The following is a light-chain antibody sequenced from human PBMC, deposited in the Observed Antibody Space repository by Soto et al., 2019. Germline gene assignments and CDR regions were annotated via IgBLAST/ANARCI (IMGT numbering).Light chain of an antibody. J-gene: IGKJ4*01. CDR3: QQYDNWPLT. CDR1: QSVSSSY. Sequence: DIVLTHSPDSVTVSLGERATLSCRASQSVSSSYLAWYQQKPGQAPRLLIFGASTRATGIPARFSGSGSGTDFTLTISSLQSEDFGVYFCQQYDNWPLTFGGGTKAAIK. CDR2: GAS. V-gene: IGKV3D-15*01.